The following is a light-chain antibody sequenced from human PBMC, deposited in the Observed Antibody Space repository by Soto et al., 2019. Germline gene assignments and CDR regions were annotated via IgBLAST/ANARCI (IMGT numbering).Light chain of an antibody. Sequence: QSVLAQPASVSGSPGQSITISCTGTSNDVGGYNYVSWYQQHPDTAPKLIIYDVRYRPSGASNRFSGSKSGNTASLTISGLQAEDEADYYCSAYTSSSTPYVFGSGTKVTVL. J-gene: IGLJ1*01. CDR2: DVR. V-gene: IGLV2-14*03. CDR3: SAYTSSSTPYV. CDR1: SNDVGGYNY.